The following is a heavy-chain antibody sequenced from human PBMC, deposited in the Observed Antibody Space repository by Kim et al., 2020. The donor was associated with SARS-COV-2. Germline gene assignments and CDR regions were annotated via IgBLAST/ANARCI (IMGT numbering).Heavy chain of an antibody. D-gene: IGHD3-10*01. Sequence: GGSLRLSCVASGFTFSRYRMSWVRLAPGKGLEWVANINEAGREKTYVDSVKGRFTISRDNAKNSLYLQMDSLRVEDTALYYCARGAFYHEFWGQRTLVTVSS. J-gene: IGHJ4*02. CDR3: ARGAFYHEF. CDR1: GFTFSRYR. V-gene: IGHV3-7*01. CDR2: INEAGREK.